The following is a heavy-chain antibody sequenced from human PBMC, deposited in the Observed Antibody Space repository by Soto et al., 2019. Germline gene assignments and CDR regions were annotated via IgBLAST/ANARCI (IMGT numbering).Heavy chain of an antibody. CDR1: GCTISSYT. V-gene: IGHV1-69*02. J-gene: IGHJ5*02. Sequence: GASVKVSCKASGCTISSYTISWVRQAPGQGLEWMGRIIPILGIANYAQKFQGRVTITADKSTSTAYMELSSLRSEDTAVYYCALGDWFDPWGQGTLVTVSS. CDR2: IIPILGIA. CDR3: ALGDWFDP.